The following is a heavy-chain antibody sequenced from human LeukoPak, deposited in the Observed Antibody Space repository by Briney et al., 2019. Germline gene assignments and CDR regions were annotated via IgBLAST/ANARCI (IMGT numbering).Heavy chain of an antibody. D-gene: IGHD4-17*01. Sequence: GAPVKVSCKASGGTFSSYAISWVRQAPGQGLEWMGGIIPIFGTANYAQKFQGRVTITTDESTSTAYMELSSPRSEDTAVYYCARSIFCGDYAPWYYFDYWGQGTLVTVSS. V-gene: IGHV1-69*05. CDR1: GGTFSSYA. CDR2: IIPIFGTA. CDR3: ARSIFCGDYAPWYYFDY. J-gene: IGHJ4*02.